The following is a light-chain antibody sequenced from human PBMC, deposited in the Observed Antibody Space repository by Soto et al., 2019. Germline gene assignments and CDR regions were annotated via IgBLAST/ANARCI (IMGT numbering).Light chain of an antibody. CDR1: NIGRKA. Sequence: SYELTQPPSVSVAPGQTARITCGGNNIGRKAVHWYQHNPGQAPVLVVYDDSDRPLGIPVRFSGSKSGTSASLAISGLRSEDEADYYCAAWDDNLRGYWVFGGGTKLTVL. J-gene: IGLJ2*01. CDR3: AAWDDNLRGYWV. V-gene: IGLV3-21*02. CDR2: DDS.